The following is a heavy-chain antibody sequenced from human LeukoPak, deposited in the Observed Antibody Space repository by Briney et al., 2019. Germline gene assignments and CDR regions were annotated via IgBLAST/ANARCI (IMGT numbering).Heavy chain of an antibody. CDR3: ARVTPYYYGSELGDYFDY. CDR2: TSAYNGNT. V-gene: IGHV1-18*01. J-gene: IGHJ4*02. CDR1: GYTFTSYG. Sequence: ASVKVSCKASGYTFTSYGISWVRQAPGQGLEWMGWTSAYNGNTNYAQKLQGRVTMTTDTSTSTAYMELRSLRSDDTAVYYCARVTPYYYGSELGDYFDYWGQGTLVTVSS. D-gene: IGHD3-10*01.